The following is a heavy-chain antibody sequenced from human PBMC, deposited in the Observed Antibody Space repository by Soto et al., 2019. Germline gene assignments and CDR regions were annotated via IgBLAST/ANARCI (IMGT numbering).Heavy chain of an antibody. D-gene: IGHD5-12*01. J-gene: IGHJ4*02. CDR2: IYYSGST. CDR3: ATEDQATDGYNSAFDN. Sequence: SETLSLTCTVSGGSISSYYWSWIRQPPGKGLEWIGYIYYSGSTNYNPSLKSRVTISVDTSKNQFSLKLSSVTAADTAVYYCATEDQATDGYNSAFDNWGQGTLVTVSS. CDR1: GGSISSYY. V-gene: IGHV4-59*01.